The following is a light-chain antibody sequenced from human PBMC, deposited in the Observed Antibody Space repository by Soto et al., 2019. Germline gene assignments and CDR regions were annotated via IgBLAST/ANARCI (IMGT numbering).Light chain of an antibody. CDR2: DVI. CDR3: VLFTSSATWV. J-gene: IGLJ3*02. Sequence: QSALTQPHSVSGSPGQSVTISCTVTSSDVGDYEHVSWYQLAPGTAPKLLISDVINRPSGVPDRFSGSKSGNTPSLTISGLQAEDEADYYCVLFTSSATWVFGGGTKLTVL. CDR1: SSDVGDYEH. V-gene: IGLV2-18*01.